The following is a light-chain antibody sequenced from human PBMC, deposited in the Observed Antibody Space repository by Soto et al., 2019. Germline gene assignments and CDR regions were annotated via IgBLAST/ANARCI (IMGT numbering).Light chain of an antibody. CDR1: QDIHNY. V-gene: IGKV1-8*01. J-gene: IGKJ1*01. Sequence: AVLLTQSPSSFSASTGDRATITCRASQDIHNYLAWYQQVPGKAPKLLLYAASILQTGVPSRFSGSGSGTDFTLNIDGLQSEDFATYFCQHYYNYPWTFGQGTTVK. CDR3: QHYYNYPWT. CDR2: AAS.